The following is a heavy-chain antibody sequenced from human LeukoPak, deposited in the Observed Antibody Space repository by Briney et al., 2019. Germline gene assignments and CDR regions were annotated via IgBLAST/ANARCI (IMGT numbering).Heavy chain of an antibody. CDR3: ARVETGYYYPVLDYYYYYYMDV. J-gene: IGHJ6*03. D-gene: IGHD3-22*01. CDR1: GFTFSSYW. V-gene: IGHV3-7*01. Sequence: GGSLRLSCAASGFTFSSYWMSWVRQAPGKGLEWVANIKQDGSEKYYVDSVKGRFTISRDNAENSLYLQMNSLRAEDTAVYYCARVETGYYYPVLDYYYYYYMDVWGKGTTVTVSS. CDR2: IKQDGSEK.